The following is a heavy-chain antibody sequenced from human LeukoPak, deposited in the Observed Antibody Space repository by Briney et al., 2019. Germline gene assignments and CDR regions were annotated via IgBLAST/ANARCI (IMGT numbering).Heavy chain of an antibody. J-gene: IGHJ4*02. CDR1: GGSISSGDYY. D-gene: IGHD3-10*01. V-gene: IGHV4-30-4*01. CDR2: IYYSGST. Sequence: SETLSLTCTVSGGSISSGDYYWSWIRQPPGKGLEWIGYIYYSGSTYYNPSLKSRVTISVDTSKNQFSLKLSSVTAADTAVYYCARDRADYYGSGSYYADYWGQGTLVTVSS. CDR3: ARDRADYYGSGSYYADY.